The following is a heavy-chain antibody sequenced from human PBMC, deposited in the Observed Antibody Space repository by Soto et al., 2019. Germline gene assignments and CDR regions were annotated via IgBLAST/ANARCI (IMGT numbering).Heavy chain of an antibody. V-gene: IGHV4-34*01. Sequence: QVQLQQWGAGLLKPSETLSLTCAVYGGSFSGYYWSWIRQPPGKGLEWSGEINHSGSTNYNPSLKRRVTISVDTSKNQFSLKLSSVTAADTAVYYCARSIWFGTGYGMDVWGQGTTVTVSS. CDR1: GGSFSGYY. CDR3: ARSIWFGTGYGMDV. D-gene: IGHD3-10*01. J-gene: IGHJ6*02. CDR2: INHSGST.